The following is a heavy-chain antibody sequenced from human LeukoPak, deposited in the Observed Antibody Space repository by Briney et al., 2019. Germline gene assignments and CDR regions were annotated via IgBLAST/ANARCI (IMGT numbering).Heavy chain of an antibody. D-gene: IGHD3-10*01. CDR2: ISAYNGNT. Sequence: ASVKVSCKASGGTFSSYAISWVRQAPGQGLEWMGWISAYNGNTNYAQKLQGRVTMTTDTSTSTAYMELRSLRSDDTAVYYCAAQYYYGSGPLHYYYYMDVWGKGTTVTVSS. V-gene: IGHV1-18*01. CDR3: AAQYYYGSGPLHYYYYMDV. J-gene: IGHJ6*03. CDR1: GGTFSSYA.